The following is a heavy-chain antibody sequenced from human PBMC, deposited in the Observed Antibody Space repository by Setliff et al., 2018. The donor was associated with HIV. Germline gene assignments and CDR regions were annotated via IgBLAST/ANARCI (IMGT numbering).Heavy chain of an antibody. J-gene: IGHJ5*02. CDR3: AREYKRYNFWSGSGFGRSWFDP. D-gene: IGHD3-3*01. CDR2: IIPIFGTA. Sequence: GASVKVSCKTSGGTFSSYAISWVRQAPGQGLEWMGGIIPIFGTANYAQKFQGRVTITADESTSTAYMELSSLRSEDTAVYYCAREYKRYNFWSGSGFGRSWFDPWGQGTLVTVSS. V-gene: IGHV1-69*13. CDR1: GGTFSSYA.